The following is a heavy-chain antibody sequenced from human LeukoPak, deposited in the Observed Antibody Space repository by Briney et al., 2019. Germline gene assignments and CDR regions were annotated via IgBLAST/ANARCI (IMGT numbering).Heavy chain of an antibody. CDR1: GFTFSSYA. V-gene: IGHV3-23*01. CDR2: ISGSGGST. D-gene: IGHD3-10*01. CDR3: AKVGSVVQGVTPLDY. Sequence: PGGSLRLSCAASGFTFSSYAMSWLRQAPGQGLEWVSAISGSGGSTYYADSVKGRFTISRDNSKNTLYLQMNSLRAEDTAVYYCAKVGSVVQGVTPLDYWGQGTLVTVSS. J-gene: IGHJ4*02.